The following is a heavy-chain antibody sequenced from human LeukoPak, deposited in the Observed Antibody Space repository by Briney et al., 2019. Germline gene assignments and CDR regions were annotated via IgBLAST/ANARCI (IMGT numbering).Heavy chain of an antibody. CDR1: GGSISSYY. CDR2: IYYSGST. CDR3: ARHIDY. Sequence: IPSETLSLTCTVSGGSISSYYWSWIRQPPGKGLEWIGYIYYSGSTSYNPSLKSRVTISVDTSKNQFSLKLSSVTAADTAVYYCARHIDYWGQGTLVTVSS. J-gene: IGHJ4*02. V-gene: IGHV4-59*08.